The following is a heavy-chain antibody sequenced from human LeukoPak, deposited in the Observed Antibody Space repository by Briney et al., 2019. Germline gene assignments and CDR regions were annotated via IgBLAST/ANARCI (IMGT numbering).Heavy chain of an antibody. J-gene: IGHJ4*02. CDR2: ISYDGSNK. Sequence: PGRSLRLSCAASGFTFSSYGMHWVRQAPGKGLEWVAVISYDGSNKYYADSVKGRFTISRDNSKNTLYLQTNSLRAEDTAVYYCAKVKYYDSSGYQDNLFDYWGQGTLVTVSS. D-gene: IGHD3-22*01. V-gene: IGHV3-30*18. CDR3: AKVKYYDSSGYQDNLFDY. CDR1: GFTFSSYG.